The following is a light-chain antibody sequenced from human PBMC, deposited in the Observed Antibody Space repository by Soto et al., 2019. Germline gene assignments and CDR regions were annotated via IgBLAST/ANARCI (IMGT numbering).Light chain of an antibody. CDR2: EGR. V-gene: IGLV2-23*01. Sequence: QSALTQPASVSGSPGQSITISCTGTSSDVGGYILVSWYQLHPDKAPKLMIYEGRKRPSGVSNRFSGSKSGNTASLTISGLQPEDEAHYYCCSYVGSDTYVIFGGGPKLPS. CDR1: SSDVGGYIL. J-gene: IGLJ2*01. CDR3: CSYVGSDTYVI.